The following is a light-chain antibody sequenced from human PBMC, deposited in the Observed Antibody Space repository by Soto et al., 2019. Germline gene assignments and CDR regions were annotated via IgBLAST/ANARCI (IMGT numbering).Light chain of an antibody. CDR3: QEYNSYWT. Sequence: DIQMTQSPSTLSASVGDSVTITCRASHSLLSWLAWYQQKPGKAPKLLIYKASTLESGVPSRFSGSGSGTEFTLTISSLQPDDFATYYCQEYNSYWTFGQGTKVDIK. J-gene: IGKJ1*01. CDR2: KAS. CDR1: HSLLSW. V-gene: IGKV1-5*03.